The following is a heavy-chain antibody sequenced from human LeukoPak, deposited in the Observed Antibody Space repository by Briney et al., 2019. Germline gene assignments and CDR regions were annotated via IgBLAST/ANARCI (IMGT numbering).Heavy chain of an antibody. D-gene: IGHD3-10*01. CDR1: GFTFSSYW. J-gene: IGHJ6*02. Sequence: GGSLRLSCAASGFTFSSYWMSWVRQAPGKGLEWVANIKQDGSEKYYVDSVKGRFTISRDNAKNSLYLQMNSLRAEDTAVYYCARVGITMVRGVVYYYYGMDVWGQGTTVTVSS. CDR3: ARVGITMVRGVVYYYYGMDV. V-gene: IGHV3-7*04. CDR2: IKQDGSEK.